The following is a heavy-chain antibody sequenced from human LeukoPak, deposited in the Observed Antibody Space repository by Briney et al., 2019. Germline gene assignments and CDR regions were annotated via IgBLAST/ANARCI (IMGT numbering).Heavy chain of an antibody. CDR1: GFTVSSKY. Sequence: GGSLRLSCAASGFTVSSKYMSWVRQAPGKGLEWGSVIYSGGSTYYADSVKGRFTISRDNSKNTLYLQMNSLRAEDTAVYYCAREIIQLPGYFDYWGQGTLVTVSS. D-gene: IGHD5-18*01. CDR3: AREIIQLPGYFDY. V-gene: IGHV3-53*01. J-gene: IGHJ4*02. CDR2: IYSGGST.